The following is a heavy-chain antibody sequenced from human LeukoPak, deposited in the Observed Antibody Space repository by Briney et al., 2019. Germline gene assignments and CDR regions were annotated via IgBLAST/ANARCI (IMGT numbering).Heavy chain of an antibody. CDR2: LGTDGTYT. J-gene: IGHJ5*02. Sequence: SGGSLRLSCAASGFNLRDYWMHWVRQAPGKGLVWVSRLGTDGTYTNYADSVKGRFTISRDNAKNTLYLQMDRLRDEDTAFYYCVRDPSNSGNWFDLWGQGTLVTVSS. V-gene: IGHV3-74*01. CDR3: VRDPSNSGNWFDL. CDR1: GFNLRDYW. D-gene: IGHD4-11*01.